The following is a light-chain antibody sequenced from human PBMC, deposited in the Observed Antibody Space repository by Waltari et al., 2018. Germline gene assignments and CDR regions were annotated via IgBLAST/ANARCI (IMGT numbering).Light chain of an antibody. Sequence: QAGLTQPPSVSKGLRQTATLTCTGNSNNVGNQGAAWLQQHQGQPPRLLSYRNTNRPSGISERFSASRSGNTASLTITGLQPEDEADYYCSAWDSNLREYVFGTGTKVTVL. V-gene: IGLV10-54*04. CDR3: SAWDSNLREYV. CDR2: RNT. J-gene: IGLJ1*01. CDR1: SNNVGNQG.